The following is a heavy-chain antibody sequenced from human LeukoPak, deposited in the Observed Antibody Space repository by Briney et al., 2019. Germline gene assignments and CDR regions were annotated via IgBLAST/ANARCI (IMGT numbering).Heavy chain of an antibody. Sequence: PGGSLRLSCAASGCTFSNAWLSWVRQAPGKGLEWVGRIKSKTDGGTTDYAAPVNSRFTISRDDSKNTLYLQMNSLKTEDTAVYYCTTAHYYDSSGYYNYFDYWGQGTLVTVSS. V-gene: IGHV3-15*01. CDR2: IKSKTDGGTT. CDR3: TTAHYYDSSGYYNYFDY. J-gene: IGHJ4*02. D-gene: IGHD3-22*01. CDR1: GCTFSNAW.